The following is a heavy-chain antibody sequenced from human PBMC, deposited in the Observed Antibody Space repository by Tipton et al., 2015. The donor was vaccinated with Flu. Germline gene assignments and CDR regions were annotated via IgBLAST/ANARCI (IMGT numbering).Heavy chain of an antibody. Sequence: TLSLTCTVSGGSISSGGAYWSWIRQHPGEGLEWIASIYYSGSTYYNPSLERRVSISVDTSKSQFSLTLNSVTAADTAVYYCARDQGFGGGLAYDYYLLDVWGQGTTVTVSS. V-gene: IGHV4-31*03. CDR3: ARDQGFGGGLAYDYYLLDV. J-gene: IGHJ6*02. CDR2: IYYSGST. D-gene: IGHD3-10*01. CDR1: GGSISSGGAY.